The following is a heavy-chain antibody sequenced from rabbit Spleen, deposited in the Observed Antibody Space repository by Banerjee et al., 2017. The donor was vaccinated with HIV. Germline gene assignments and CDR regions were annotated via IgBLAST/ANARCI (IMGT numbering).Heavy chain of an antibody. CDR1: GFSFSSGYD. D-gene: IGHD8-1*01. CDR2: TYNADGNT. J-gene: IGHJ6*01. V-gene: IGHV1S45*01. CDR3: ARDTGTSFSTYGMDL. Sequence: QEQLVESGGGLVQPEGSLKLSCTASGFSFSSGYDMCWVRQAPGKGLEWIACTYNADGNTYYANWAKGRFTVSKTSSTTVTLQLNSLTAADTATYFCARDTGTSFSTYGMDLWGQGTLVTVS.